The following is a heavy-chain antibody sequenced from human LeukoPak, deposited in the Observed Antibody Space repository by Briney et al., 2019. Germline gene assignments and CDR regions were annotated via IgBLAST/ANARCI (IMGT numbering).Heavy chain of an antibody. D-gene: IGHD3-10*01. J-gene: IGHJ3*02. CDR1: GGSISSSSYY. Sequence: SETLSLTCTVSGGSISSSSYYWSWIRQPAGKGLEWIGRIYTSGSTNYNPSLKSRVTISVDTSKNQFSLKLSSVTAADTAVYYCARGEWFGELLYGADAFDIWGQGTMVTVSS. CDR3: ARGEWFGELLYGADAFDI. CDR2: IYTSGST. V-gene: IGHV4-61*02.